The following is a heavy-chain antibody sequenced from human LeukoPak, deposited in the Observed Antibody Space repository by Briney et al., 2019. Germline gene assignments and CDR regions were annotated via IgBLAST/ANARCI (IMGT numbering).Heavy chain of an antibody. CDR1: GFIFNTYP. CDR3: VKYREVVTLIRGVISLTGKGFDL. J-gene: IGHJ4*02. CDR2: ISGSGGNT. Sequence: GGSLRLSCAASGFIFNTYPMTWVRQAPGKGLEWVSVISGSGGNTSYADSVKGRFTISRDNSKKTLYLQMNSLRAEDTAVYYCVKYREVVTLIRGVISLTGKGFDLWGQGTLVTVSP. D-gene: IGHD3-10*01. V-gene: IGHV3-23*01.